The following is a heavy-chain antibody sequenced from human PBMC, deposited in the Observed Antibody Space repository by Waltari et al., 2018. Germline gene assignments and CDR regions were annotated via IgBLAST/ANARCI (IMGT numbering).Heavy chain of an antibody. D-gene: IGHD3-3*01. J-gene: IGHJ4*02. Sequence: QAQLQEFGPGQVKPSETLSFRCAGAGDSISTSTFYWGWVRQPPGKGREWVGSVYYNCSQSYNPSLLFPLPLSMATSNNHFPLSLTSVAAADTAVYDCVSQRSADFWSGYFDLWGQGTLVTVSS. CDR1: GDSISTSTFY. V-gene: IGHV4-39*02. CDR3: VSQRSADFWSGYFDL. CDR2: VYYNCSQ.